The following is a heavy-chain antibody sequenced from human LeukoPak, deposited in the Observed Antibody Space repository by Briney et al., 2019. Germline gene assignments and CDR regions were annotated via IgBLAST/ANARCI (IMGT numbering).Heavy chain of an antibody. D-gene: IGHD3-3*01. CDR2: ISSSSRYT. V-gene: IGHV3-21*01. CDR3: ARDEARGYDFRPQDH. J-gene: IGHJ4*02. CDR1: GFSLRDYS. Sequence: GGSLRLSCAASGFSLRDYSMDWVRQAPGKGLGWVSSISSSSRYTFYVDSVKGRFTISRDNAKNSLYLQMNSLRVEDTAVYYCARDEARGYDFRPQDHWGQGTLVSVSS.